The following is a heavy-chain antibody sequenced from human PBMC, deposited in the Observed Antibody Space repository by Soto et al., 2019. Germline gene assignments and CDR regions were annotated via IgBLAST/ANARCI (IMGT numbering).Heavy chain of an antibody. V-gene: IGHV4-31*03. Sequence: QVQLQESGPGLVKPSQTLSLTCTVSGGSISSGGYYWSWIRQHPGKSLEWIGYIYYSGSTYYNPSLKSRVTISVDTSKNQFSLKLSSVTAADTAVYYCAREGVSHYYDSSGYYSYWGQGTLVTVSS. D-gene: IGHD3-22*01. CDR2: IYYSGST. CDR1: GGSISSGGYY. J-gene: IGHJ4*02. CDR3: AREGVSHYYDSSGYYSY.